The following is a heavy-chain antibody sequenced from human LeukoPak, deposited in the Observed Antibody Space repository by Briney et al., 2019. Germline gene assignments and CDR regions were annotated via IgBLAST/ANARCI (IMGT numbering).Heavy chain of an antibody. CDR1: GFTFDDYA. V-gene: IGHV3-9*01. Sequence: GRSLRLSCAASGFTFDDYAMPWVRQAPGKGLEWVSGISWNSGSIGYADSAKGRFTISRDNAKNSLYLQMNSLRAEDTALYYCAKDALYSNYGYYGMDVWGQGTTVTVSS. CDR2: ISWNSGSI. D-gene: IGHD4-11*01. J-gene: IGHJ6*02. CDR3: AKDALYSNYGYYGMDV.